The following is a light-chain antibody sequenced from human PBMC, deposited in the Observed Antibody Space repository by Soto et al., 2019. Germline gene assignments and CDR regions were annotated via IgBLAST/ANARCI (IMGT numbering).Light chain of an antibody. CDR1: QSLLHSNGYNY. CDR2: SGS. V-gene: IGKV2-28*01. CDR3: MQADQYPRT. Sequence: IVMTQSPLSLPVTPGDPASISCRSSQSLLHSNGYNYLDWYLQKPGQSPQLLIYSGSILASGVPARFSGSGSGTDFTLNISSVQAEDVGTYYCMQADQYPRTFGAGTKVEIK. J-gene: IGKJ2*01.